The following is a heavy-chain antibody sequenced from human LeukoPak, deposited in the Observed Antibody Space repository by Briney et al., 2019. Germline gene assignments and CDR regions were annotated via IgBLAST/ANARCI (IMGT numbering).Heavy chain of an antibody. CDR1: GFTFTSYA. V-gene: IGHV3-23*01. CDR3: AKDRRGGSYYAATFDI. D-gene: IGHD1-26*01. Sequence: GGSLRLSCAASGFTFTSYAMSWVRQAPGKGLEWVSSISDSGDITYYADFVKGRFTISRDNSKNTLYVQMNSLRVEDTAVYYCAKDRRGGSYYAATFDIWAKGQWSPSLQ. J-gene: IGHJ3*02. CDR2: ISDSGDIT.